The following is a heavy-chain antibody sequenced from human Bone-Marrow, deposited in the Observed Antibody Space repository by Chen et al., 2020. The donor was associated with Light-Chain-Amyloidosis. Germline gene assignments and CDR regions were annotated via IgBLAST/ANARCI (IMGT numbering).Heavy chain of an antibody. CDR2: ISSSGSTI. D-gene: IGHD3-10*02. V-gene: IGHV3-48*03. CDR3: ARDPVRGVIFYYYGMDV. J-gene: IGHJ6*02. CDR1: GFTFSSYE. Sequence: EVQLVESGGGLVQPGGSLRLSCAASGFTFSSYEMNWVRQAPGKGLEWVSYISSSGSTIYYADSVKGRFTISRDNAKNSLYLQMNSLRAEDTAVYYCARDPVRGVIFYYYGMDVWGQGTTVTVSS.